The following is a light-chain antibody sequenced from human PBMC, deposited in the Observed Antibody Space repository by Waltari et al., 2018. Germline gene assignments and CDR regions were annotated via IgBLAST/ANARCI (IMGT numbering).Light chain of an antibody. CDR2: DAS. V-gene: IGKV3-20*01. CDR1: QGLRRP. Sequence: EIVLTQSQATLSLSPGEGATPPCRTSQGLRRPLAWYQQKPGQAPRLRIYDASRRATGIPDRFIGSGSGTDFSLTISRLEPEDFAVYYCQHYVTLPATFGQGTRVELK. J-gene: IGKJ1*01. CDR3: QHYVTLPAT.